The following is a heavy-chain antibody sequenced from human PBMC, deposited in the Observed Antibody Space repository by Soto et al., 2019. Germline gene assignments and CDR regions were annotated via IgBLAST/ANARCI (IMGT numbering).Heavy chain of an antibody. CDR3: ARPVRGVHNY. CDR2: IYYRGST. CDR1: YGSIGSRSYS. V-gene: IGHV4-39*01. D-gene: IGHD3-10*01. Sequence: SQPLSLTCTVFYGSIGSRSYSWGWFRQPTGKVLGWIGSIYYRGSTNYNPSLKSQVTISVDTSKNQFSLKLSSVTAAVTAVYYCARPVRGVHNYWGQGTLVTVSS. J-gene: IGHJ4*02.